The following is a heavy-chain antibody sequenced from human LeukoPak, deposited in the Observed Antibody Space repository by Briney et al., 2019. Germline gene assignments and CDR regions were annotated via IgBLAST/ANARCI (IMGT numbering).Heavy chain of an antibody. CDR3: ARSLLYDSPDV. J-gene: IGHJ6*04. Sequence: PGGSLRLSCAASGFTFSSYSMNWVRQAPGKGLEWVSSISSSSSYIYYAGSVKGRITISRDNAKNSLYLQMNSLRAEDTAVYYCARSLLYDSPDVWGKGTTVTVSS. D-gene: IGHD3-3*01. V-gene: IGHV3-21*01. CDR1: GFTFSSYS. CDR2: ISSSSSYI.